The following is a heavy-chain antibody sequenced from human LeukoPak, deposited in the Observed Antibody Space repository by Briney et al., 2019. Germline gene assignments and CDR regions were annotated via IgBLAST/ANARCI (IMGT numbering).Heavy chain of an antibody. CDR2: INPNTGGT. V-gene: IGHV1-2*02. CDR1: GYTFTDYY. J-gene: IGHJ4*02. CDR3: AADIVATQRPVFDY. D-gene: IGHD5-12*01. Sequence: GASVKVSCEASGYTFTDYYLNWVRQAPGQGPEWMGWINPNTGGTNYAQKFQGRVNMTRDTSLSTAYMELSRLRCDDTAVYYCAADIVATQRPVFDYWGQGTLVTVSS.